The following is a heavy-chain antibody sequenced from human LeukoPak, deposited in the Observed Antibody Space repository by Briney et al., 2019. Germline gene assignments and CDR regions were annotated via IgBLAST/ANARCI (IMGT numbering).Heavy chain of an antibody. V-gene: IGHV3-53*01. CDR1: GFTVSSNY. CDR2: IYSGGST. D-gene: IGHD3-10*01. Sequence: GGSLRLSCAASGFTVSSNYMSWVRQAPGKGLEWVSVIYSGGSTYYADSVKGRFTISRDNSKNTLYLQMNSLRAEDTAVYYWAREGSYMVRGVMYDYWGQGTLVTVSS. CDR3: AREGSYMVRGVMYDY. J-gene: IGHJ4*02.